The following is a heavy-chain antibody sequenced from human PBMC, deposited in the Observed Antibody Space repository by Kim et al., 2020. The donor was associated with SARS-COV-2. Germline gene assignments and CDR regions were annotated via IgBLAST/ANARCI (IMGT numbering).Heavy chain of an antibody. D-gene: IGHD3-16*02. CDR3: ARQRPPFYDYVWGSYRYPFDY. V-gene: IGHV4-39*01. J-gene: IGHJ4*02. Sequence: KSRVTISVDTSKNQFSLKLSSVTAADTAVYYCARQRPPFYDYVWGSYRYPFDYWGQGTLVTVSS.